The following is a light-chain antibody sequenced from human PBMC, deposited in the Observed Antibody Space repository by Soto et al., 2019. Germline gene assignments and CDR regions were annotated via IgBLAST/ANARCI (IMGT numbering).Light chain of an antibody. CDR1: SSDIGGYIF. J-gene: IGLJ1*01. CDR2: DIN. Sequence: QSVLTQPASVSGSPGQSITVSCTGTSSDIGGYIFVSWYQQHPGKAPKLMIYDINNRPSGVSKRFSGSKSGNTASLTISGLQAEDGADYYCVSYTARSSYVFGTGTKVTVL. V-gene: IGLV2-14*01. CDR3: VSYTARSSYV.